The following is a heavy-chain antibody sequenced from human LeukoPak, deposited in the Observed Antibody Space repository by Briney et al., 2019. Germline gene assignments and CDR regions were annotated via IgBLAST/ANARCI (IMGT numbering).Heavy chain of an antibody. Sequence: GGSLRLSCAASGFTFDDYAMHWVRQAPGKGLEWVSGISWNSGSIGYADSVKGRFTISRDNAKNSLYLQMNSLRAEDTALYYCAKSWDLVTMVRGAAFDIWGQGTMVTVSS. V-gene: IGHV3-9*01. CDR3: AKSWDLVTMVRGAAFDI. CDR1: GFTFDDYA. D-gene: IGHD3-10*01. CDR2: ISWNSGSI. J-gene: IGHJ3*02.